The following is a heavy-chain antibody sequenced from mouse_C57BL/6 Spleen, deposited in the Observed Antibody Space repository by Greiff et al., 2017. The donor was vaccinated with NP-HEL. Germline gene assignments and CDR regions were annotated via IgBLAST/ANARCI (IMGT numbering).Heavy chain of an antibody. V-gene: IGHV1-26*01. CDR2: INPNNGGT. D-gene: IGHD2-1*01. J-gene: IGHJ3*01. CDR3: ARPEKQGNWSWFAY. CDR1: GYTFTDYY. Sequence: EVKLQQSGPELVKPGASVKISCKASGYTFTDYYMNWVKQSHGKSLEWIGDINPNNGGTSYNQKFKGKATLTVDKSSSTAYMELRSLTSEDSAVYYCARPEKQGNWSWFAYWGQGTLVTVSA.